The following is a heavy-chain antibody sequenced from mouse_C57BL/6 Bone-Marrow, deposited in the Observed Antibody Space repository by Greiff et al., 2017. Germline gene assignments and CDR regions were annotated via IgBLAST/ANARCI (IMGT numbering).Heavy chain of an antibody. Sequence: QVQLQQSGAELVRPGASVTLSCKASGYTFTDYEMHWVKQTPVHGLEWIGAIDPETGGTAYNQKFKGKAILTADKSSSTAYMELRSLTSEDSAVYYCTKEEAYYDYDSWFAYWGQGTLVTVSA. V-gene: IGHV1-15*01. J-gene: IGHJ3*01. CDR2: IDPETGGT. D-gene: IGHD2-4*01. CDR1: GYTFTDYE. CDR3: TKEEAYYDYDSWFAY.